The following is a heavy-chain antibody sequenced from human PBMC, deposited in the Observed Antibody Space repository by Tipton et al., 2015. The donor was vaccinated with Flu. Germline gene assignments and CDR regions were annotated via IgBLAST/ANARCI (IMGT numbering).Heavy chain of an antibody. CDR2: TSYDGNIK. D-gene: IGHD3-22*01. CDR1: GFTFSTYA. Sequence: SLRLSCVASGFTFSTYAIHWVRQAPGKGLEWVAVTSYDGNIKYYTESVKGRFTISRDNSKNTQYLEMDSLRAEDTAVYYCARDKGYYDNSGLGYYFDYWGQGTPVTVSS. J-gene: IGHJ4*02. V-gene: IGHV3-30-3*01. CDR3: ARDKGYYDNSGLGYYFDY.